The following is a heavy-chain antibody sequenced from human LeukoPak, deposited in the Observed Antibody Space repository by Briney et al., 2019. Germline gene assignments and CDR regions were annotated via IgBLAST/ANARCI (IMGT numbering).Heavy chain of an antibody. J-gene: IGHJ4*02. CDR3: ARIAARGQYFDY. V-gene: IGHV4-30-2*01. D-gene: IGHD6-6*01. Sequence: SETLSLTCAVSGGSISSGGYSWSWIRQPPGKGLEWIGYIYHSGSTYYNPSLKSRVTISVDRSKNQFSLKLSPVTAADTAVYYCARIAARGQYFDYWGQGTLVTVSS. CDR1: GGSISSGGYS. CDR2: IYHSGST.